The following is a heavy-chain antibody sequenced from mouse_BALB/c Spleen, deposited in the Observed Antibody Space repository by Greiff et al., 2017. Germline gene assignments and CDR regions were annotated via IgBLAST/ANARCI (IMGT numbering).Heavy chain of an antibody. CDR1: GYTFTSYW. V-gene: IGHV1-7*01. CDR3: ATGAPDGYWFAY. CDR2: INPSTGYT. D-gene: IGHD2-3*01. J-gene: IGHJ3*01. Sequence: QVQLKESGAELAKPGASVKMSCKASGYTFTSYWMHWVKQRPGQGLEWIGYINPSTGYTEYNQKFKDKATLTADKSSSTAYMQLSSLTSEDSAVYYCATGAPDGYWFAYWGQGTLVTVSA.